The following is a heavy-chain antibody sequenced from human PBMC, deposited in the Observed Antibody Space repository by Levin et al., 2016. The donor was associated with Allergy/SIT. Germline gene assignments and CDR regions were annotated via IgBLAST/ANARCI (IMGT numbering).Heavy chain of an antibody. CDR2: IYSGGST. V-gene: IGHV3-53*04. D-gene: IGHD5-18*01. J-gene: IGHJ4*02. Sequence: VRQAPGKGLEWVSVIYSGGSTYYADSVKGRFTISRHNSKNTLYLQMNSLRAEDTAVYYCACGYSYGGFDYWGQGTLVTVSS. CDR3: ACGYSYGGFDY.